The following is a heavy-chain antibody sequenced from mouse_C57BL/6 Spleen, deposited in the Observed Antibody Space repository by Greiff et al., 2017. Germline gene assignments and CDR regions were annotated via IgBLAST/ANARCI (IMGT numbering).Heavy chain of an antibody. V-gene: IGHV14-4*01. CDR2: IDPENGDT. J-gene: IGHJ2*01. Sequence: VQLQQSGAELVRPGASVKLSCTASGFNIKDDYMHWVKQRPEQGLEWIGWIDPENGDTEYASKFKSKATLTVDKPSSTAYMQLSSLTSEDSAVYYCARVIGNYRDDYWGQGTTLTVSS. CDR3: ARVIGNYRDDY. CDR1: GFNIKDDY. D-gene: IGHD2-1*01.